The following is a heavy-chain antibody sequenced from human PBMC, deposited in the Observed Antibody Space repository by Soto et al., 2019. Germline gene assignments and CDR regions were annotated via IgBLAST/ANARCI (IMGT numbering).Heavy chain of an antibody. Sequence: QVQLQESGPGLVKPSQTLSLTCTVSGGSISSGGYYWSWIRQHPGKGLEWIGYIYYSGRTYYNPSLMSRVTIPVDTAKNHFSLTLSYLSAADTPVYLSARDLSAVGDFDYWGQGTLVTVSS. CDR2: IYYSGRT. CDR3: ARDLSAVGDFDY. D-gene: IGHD2-15*01. V-gene: IGHV4-31*03. CDR1: GGSISSGGYY. J-gene: IGHJ4*02.